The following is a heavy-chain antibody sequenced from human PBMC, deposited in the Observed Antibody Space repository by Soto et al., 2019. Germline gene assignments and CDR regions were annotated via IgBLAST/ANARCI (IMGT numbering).Heavy chain of an antibody. Sequence: QVQLQASGPGLVKPSETLSLTCTVSGGSISSYYWSWIRQPPGKGLEWIGYFYYSGSTNYNPSLKSRVTISVDTSKNQFSLKLRSVTAADTAVYYCARTRVGGVWFLDYWGQGTLVTVSS. CDR3: ARTRVGGVWFLDY. D-gene: IGHD3-16*01. CDR2: FYYSGST. J-gene: IGHJ4*02. V-gene: IGHV4-59*01. CDR1: GGSISSYY.